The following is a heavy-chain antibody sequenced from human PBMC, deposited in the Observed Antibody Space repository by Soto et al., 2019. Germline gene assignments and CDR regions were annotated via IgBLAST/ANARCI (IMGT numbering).Heavy chain of an antibody. D-gene: IGHD3-10*01. CDR2: VYYSGTT. CDR1: GGSISSYY. CDR3: ARGPRYYDGSGSFITPFDY. Sequence: QVQLQESGPGLVKPSETLSLTCTVSGGSISSYYWSWIRQPPGKGLEWIGYVYYSGTTTYNPSLKSRVTISVDTSKKKFSLKLSSVTAADTAVYYCARGPRYYDGSGSFITPFDYWGQGSLVTVSS. V-gene: IGHV4-59*01. J-gene: IGHJ4*02.